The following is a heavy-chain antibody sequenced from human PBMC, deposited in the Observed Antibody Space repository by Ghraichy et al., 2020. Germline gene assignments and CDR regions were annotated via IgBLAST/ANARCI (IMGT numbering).Heavy chain of an antibody. CDR1: GDSVSSNSAA. CDR2: TYYRSKWYN. V-gene: IGHV6-1*01. J-gene: IGHJ5*02. CDR3: ARGPLTTSSIWDTTGWTWFDP. Sequence: SQTLSLTCAISGDSVSSNSAAWNWIRQSPSRGLEWLGRTYYRSKWYNDYAVSVKSRITINPDTSKNQFSLHLNSVNPEDTAVYYCARGPLTTSSIWDTTGWTWFDPWGQGTLVTVSS. D-gene: IGHD1-1*01.